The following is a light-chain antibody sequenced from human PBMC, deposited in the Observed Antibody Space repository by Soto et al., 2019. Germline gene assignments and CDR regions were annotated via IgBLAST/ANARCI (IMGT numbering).Light chain of an antibody. CDR1: QSISRY. V-gene: IGKV3-20*01. Sequence: FVLPQYTDSLSLSPGVRTLLSVRASQSISRYLAWYQQKPGQGPRLLIYGASSRATGTPDRFSGSGSGTDFTLTINRLEPEDFALYYCQQYDNTPITFGQGTRLEIK. CDR2: GAS. J-gene: IGKJ5*01. CDR3: QQYDNTPIT.